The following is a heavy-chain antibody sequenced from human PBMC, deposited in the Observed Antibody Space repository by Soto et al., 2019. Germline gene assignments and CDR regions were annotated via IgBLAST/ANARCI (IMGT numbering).Heavy chain of an antibody. V-gene: IGHV3-23*01. CDR2: ISGSGGST. Sequence: EVQLLESGGGLVQPGGSLRLSCAASGFTFSSYAMSWVHQAPGKGLEWVSAISGSGGSTYYADSVKGRFTISRDNSKNTLYLQMNSLRAEDTAVYYCAKGLTIFGVVIPRMDVWGQGTTVTVSS. CDR1: GFTFSSYA. D-gene: IGHD3-3*01. J-gene: IGHJ6*02. CDR3: AKGLTIFGVVIPRMDV.